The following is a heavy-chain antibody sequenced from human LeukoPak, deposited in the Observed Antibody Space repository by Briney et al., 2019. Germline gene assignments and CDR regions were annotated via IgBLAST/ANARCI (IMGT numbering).Heavy chain of an antibody. V-gene: IGHV3-21*06. D-gene: IGHD6-25*01. J-gene: IGHJ4*02. CDR3: ARALLPLRTSAAGDY. Sequence: GGSLRLSCTASGFSFSDYDMNWVRQAPGKGLEWVSSISGSSSHRYYADSAKGRFTISRDNAKNSLYIQMNSLRAEDTAVYYCARALLPLRTSAAGDYWGQGTLVTVSS. CDR1: GFSFSDYD. CDR2: ISGSSSHR.